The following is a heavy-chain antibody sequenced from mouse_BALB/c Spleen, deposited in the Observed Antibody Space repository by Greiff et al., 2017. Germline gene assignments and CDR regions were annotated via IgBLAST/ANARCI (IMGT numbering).Heavy chain of an antibody. CDR3: ARHYRNYWYFDV. D-gene: IGHD2-14*01. V-gene: IGHV3-2*02. Sequence: EVHLVESGPGLVKPSQSLSLTCTVTGYSITSDYAWNWIRQFPGNKLEWMGYISYSGSTSYNPSLKSRISITRDTSKNQFFLQLNSVTTEDTATYYCARHYRNYWYFDVWGAGTTVTVSS. CDR2: ISYSGST. J-gene: IGHJ1*01. CDR1: GYSITSDYA.